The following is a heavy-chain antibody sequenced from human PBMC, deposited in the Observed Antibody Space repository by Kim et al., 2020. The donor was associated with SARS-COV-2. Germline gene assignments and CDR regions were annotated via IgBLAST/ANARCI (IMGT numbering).Heavy chain of an antibody. Sequence: GGSLRLSCAASGFTFDDYAMHWVRQAPGKGLEWVSGISWNSGSIGYADSVKGRFTISRDNAKNSLYLQMNSLRAEDTALYYCAKLAYDSSGYLDYWGQGTLVTVSS. V-gene: IGHV3-9*01. J-gene: IGHJ4*02. CDR2: ISWNSGSI. CDR1: GFTFDDYA. D-gene: IGHD3-22*01. CDR3: AKLAYDSSGYLDY.